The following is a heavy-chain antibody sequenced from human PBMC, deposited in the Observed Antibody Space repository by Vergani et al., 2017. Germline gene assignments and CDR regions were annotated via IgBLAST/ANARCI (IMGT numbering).Heavy chain of an antibody. D-gene: IGHD2-2*01. CDR2: ISYDGSNK. V-gene: IGHV3-30*18. CDR3: ANPAATHYYYFYMDV. J-gene: IGHJ6*03. CDR1: GFTFSSYG. Sequence: QVQLVESGGGVVQPGRSLRLSCAASGFTFSSYGMHWVRQAPGKGLEWVAVISYDGSNKYYADSVKGRFTISRDNSKNTLYLQMNSLRAEDTAVYYCANPAATHYYYFYMDVWGKGTTVTVSS.